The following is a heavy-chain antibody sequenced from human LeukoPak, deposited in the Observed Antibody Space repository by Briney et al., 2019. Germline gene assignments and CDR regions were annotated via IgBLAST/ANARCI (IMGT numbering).Heavy chain of an antibody. CDR2: ISAYNGNT. J-gene: IGHJ4*02. CDR3: ARDIVVVPAAMGDY. CDR1: GGTFSSYA. D-gene: IGHD2-2*01. Sequence: ASVKVSCKASGGTFSSYAISWVRQAPGQGLEWMGWISAYNGNTNYAQKLQGRVTMTTDTSTSTAYMELRSLRSDDTAVYYCARDIVVVPAAMGDYWGQGTLVTVSS. V-gene: IGHV1-18*01.